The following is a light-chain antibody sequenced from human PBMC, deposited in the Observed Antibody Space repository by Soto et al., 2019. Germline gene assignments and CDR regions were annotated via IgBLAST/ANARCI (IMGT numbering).Light chain of an antibody. Sequence: EIVLTQSPGTLSLSPGERSTLGCMSSHSVSSSYLAWYQQKPGQAPRLLIYGASSRATGIPDRFSGSGSGTDFTLTISRLEPEDFAVYYCQQYGSSPGTFGQGTKVDIK. CDR2: GAS. CDR1: HSVSSSY. CDR3: QQYGSSPGT. J-gene: IGKJ1*01. V-gene: IGKV3-20*01.